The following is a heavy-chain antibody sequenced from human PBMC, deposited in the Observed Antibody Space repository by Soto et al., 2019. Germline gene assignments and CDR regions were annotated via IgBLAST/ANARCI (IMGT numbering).Heavy chain of an antibody. Sequence: QVQLVESGGDMIQPGKSLRLSCVASGFTFSNYGMHWVHQTPGQGLEWVAGISYDGRSEFYVDSVKGRFTLSRDNSKNTLSLQMISLRPEDTGVYYCAKDLDVVVVLSATRGLDVWGQGTTVTVSS. D-gene: IGHD2-15*01. J-gene: IGHJ6*02. CDR3: AKDLDVVVVLSATRGLDV. CDR2: ISYDGRSE. V-gene: IGHV3-30*18. CDR1: GFTFSNYG.